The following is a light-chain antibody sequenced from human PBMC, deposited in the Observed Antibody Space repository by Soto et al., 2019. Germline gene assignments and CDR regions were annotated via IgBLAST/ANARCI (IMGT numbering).Light chain of an antibody. J-gene: IGLJ2*01. V-gene: IGLV2-14*01. Sequence: QSVLTQPASVSGSPGQSVTISCSGTSSDVGGYNYVSWYQQHPGKAPKLMIYEVNNRPSGVSNRFSGSKSGNTASLTISGLQAEDEGDYYCTSYTGSSSLIFGGGTKLTVL. CDR2: EVN. CDR3: TSYTGSSSLI. CDR1: SSDVGGYNY.